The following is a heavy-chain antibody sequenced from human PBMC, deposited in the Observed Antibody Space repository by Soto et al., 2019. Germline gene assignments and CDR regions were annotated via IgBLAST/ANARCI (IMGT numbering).Heavy chain of an antibody. D-gene: IGHD3-3*01. CDR3: ARDRSILEWSYFDY. V-gene: IGHV1-46*01. CDR2: INHSGGTT. CDR1: GYTLTRSY. J-gene: IGHJ4*02. Sequence: QVHLVQSGAEVKKPGASVKVSCKASGYTLTRSYMHWLRQAPGQGLEWMGIINHSGGTTSYAQKFQGRVPLTRDTSTSTVYMELSDLRSDDTAVYFCARDRSILEWSYFDYWGQGTLVTVSS.